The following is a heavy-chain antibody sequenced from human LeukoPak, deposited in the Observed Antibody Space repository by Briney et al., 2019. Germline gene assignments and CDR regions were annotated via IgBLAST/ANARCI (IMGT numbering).Heavy chain of an antibody. D-gene: IGHD2-2*01. CDR1: GGSFSGYY. V-gene: IGHV4-34*01. J-gene: IGHJ5*02. CDR3: ARQLTGYCSSTSCRYWFDP. Sequence: SETLSLTCAVYGGSFSGYYWSWIRQPPGKGLEWIGEINHSGSTNYNPSLKSRVTISVDTSKNQFSLKLSSVTAADTAVYYCARQLTGYCSSTSCRYWFDPWGQGTLVTVSS. CDR2: INHSGST.